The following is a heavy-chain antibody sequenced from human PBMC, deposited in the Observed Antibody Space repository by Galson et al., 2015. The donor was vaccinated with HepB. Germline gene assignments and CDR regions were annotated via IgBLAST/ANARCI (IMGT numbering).Heavy chain of an antibody. V-gene: IGHV3-30*04. D-gene: IGHD6-19*01. CDR1: GFTFSSYK. J-gene: IGHJ3*02. Sequence: SLRLSCAASGFTFSSYKMHWVRQAPGKGLEWVAVISYDGNNKYYADSVKGRFTISRDNSKDMLYLQMNSLRAEDTAVYYCARALAGAIYRSGWYDAFDIWGQGTMVTVSS. CDR3: ARALAGAIYRSGWYDAFDI. CDR2: ISYDGNNK.